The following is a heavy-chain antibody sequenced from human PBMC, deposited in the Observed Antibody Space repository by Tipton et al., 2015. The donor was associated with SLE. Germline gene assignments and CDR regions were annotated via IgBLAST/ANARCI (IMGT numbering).Heavy chain of an antibody. Sequence: SLRLSCAASGFTFSSYGMHWVRQAPGKGLEWVAVIWYDGSNKYYADSVKGRFTISRDNSKNTLYLQMNSLRAEDTALYYCAKAAVTTSPFDYWGQGTLVTVSS. D-gene: IGHD4-17*01. CDR1: GFTFSSYG. CDR2: IWYDGSNK. J-gene: IGHJ4*02. CDR3: AKAAVTTSPFDY. V-gene: IGHV3-33*06.